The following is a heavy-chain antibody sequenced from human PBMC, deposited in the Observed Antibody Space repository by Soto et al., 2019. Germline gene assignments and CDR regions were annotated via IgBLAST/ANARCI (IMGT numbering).Heavy chain of an antibody. D-gene: IGHD2-15*01. V-gene: IGHV4-34*01. CDR2: INHSGST. CDR1: GGSFSGYY. CDR3: ARQPGYCSCGSCWRYYFDY. Sequence: PSETLSLTCAVYGGSFSGYYWSWIRQPPGKGLEWIGEINHSGSTNYNPSLKSRVTISVDTSKNQFSLKLSSVTAADTAVYYCARQPGYCSCGSCWRYYFDYWGQGTLVPVSS. J-gene: IGHJ4*02.